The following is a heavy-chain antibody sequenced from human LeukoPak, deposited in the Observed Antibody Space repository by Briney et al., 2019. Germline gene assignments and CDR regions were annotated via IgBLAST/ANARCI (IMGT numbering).Heavy chain of an antibody. CDR3: ARDGSITMMRMEYAFDI. J-gene: IGHJ3*02. D-gene: IGHD3-22*01. CDR1: GGTFSSYA. Sequence: SVKVSCQASGGTFSSYAISWVRQAPGQGLEWMGGIIPIFGTANYAQKFQGRVTITADESTSTAYMELSSLRSEDTAVYYCARDGSITMMRMEYAFDIWGQGTMVTVSS. CDR2: IIPIFGTA. V-gene: IGHV1-69*01.